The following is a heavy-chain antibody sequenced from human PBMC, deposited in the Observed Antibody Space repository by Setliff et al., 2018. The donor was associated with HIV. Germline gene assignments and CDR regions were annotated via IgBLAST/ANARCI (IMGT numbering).Heavy chain of an antibody. CDR2: INHSGRT. Sequence: PSETLSLTCAVYGGSFSGYYWSWIRQPPGKGLEWIGEINHSGRTNYNPSLKSRVTISVDTSKNQFSLKLSSVTAADTAVYYCAIRGSSGWYVGGYFDYWGQGTLVTVSS. D-gene: IGHD6-19*01. V-gene: IGHV4-34*01. CDR1: GGSFSGYY. J-gene: IGHJ4*02. CDR3: AIRGSSGWYVGGYFDY.